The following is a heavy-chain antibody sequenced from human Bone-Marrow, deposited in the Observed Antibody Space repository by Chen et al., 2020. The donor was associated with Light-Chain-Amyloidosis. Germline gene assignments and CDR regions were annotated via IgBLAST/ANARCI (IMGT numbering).Heavy chain of an antibody. Sequence: QITLKESGPTLVKPTQTLTLTCTFSGFSLSTSPPGVGWIRQPPGKALEWLALIYWDDDKRYSPSLKSRLTITEDTSKNQVVLIMTNMDPVDTATYYCAHRLKVQGVIGFDYWGQGTLVTVSS. J-gene: IGHJ4*02. CDR2: IYWDDDK. D-gene: IGHD3-10*01. CDR1: GFSLSTSPPG. V-gene: IGHV2-5*02. CDR3: AHRLKVQGVIGFDY.